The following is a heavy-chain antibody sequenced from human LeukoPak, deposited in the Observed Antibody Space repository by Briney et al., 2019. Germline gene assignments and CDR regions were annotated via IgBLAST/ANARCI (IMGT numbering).Heavy chain of an antibody. J-gene: IGHJ6*02. CDR2: IDPRGGGT. Sequence: ASVKVSCKASGYTFTSNYMHWVRQAPGQGLEWMGIIDPRGGGTTCAQNFQGRVTMTRDTSTSTVYMELSSLRSEDTAVYYCATWGSSSSPLPSMDVWGQGTTVTVSS. CDR1: GYTFTSNY. D-gene: IGHD6-13*01. CDR3: ATWGSSSSPLPSMDV. V-gene: IGHV1-46*01.